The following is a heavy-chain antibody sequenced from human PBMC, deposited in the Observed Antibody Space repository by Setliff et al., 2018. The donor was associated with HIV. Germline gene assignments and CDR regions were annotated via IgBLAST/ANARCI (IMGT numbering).Heavy chain of an antibody. CDR2: IYYSGST. V-gene: IGHV4-39*01. CDR3: ARTRGYTYGYIDS. J-gene: IGHJ4*02. CDR1: GDSTSSSSSY. Sequence: SETLSLTCTVSGDSTSSSSSYWGWIRQPPGKGLEWIGSIYYSGSTYYNPSLKSRVTISVDTSKNQFSLKLNSVTAADTAVYYCARTRGYTYGYIDSWAQGTLITVSS. D-gene: IGHD5-18*01.